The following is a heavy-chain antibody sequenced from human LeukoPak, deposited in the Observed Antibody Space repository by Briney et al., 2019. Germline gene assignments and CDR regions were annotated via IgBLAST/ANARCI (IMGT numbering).Heavy chain of an antibody. CDR1: GYTFTGYY. CDR2: INPNSGGT. CDR3: ASLTYDFWSGYYLPGYNWFDP. Sequence: ASVKVSCKASGYTFTGYYMHWVRQAPGQGLEWMGWINPNSGGTNYAQKFQGRVTMTRDTSISTAYMELSSLRSEDTAVYYCASLTYDFWSGYYLPGYNWFDPWGQGTLVTVSS. V-gene: IGHV1-2*02. J-gene: IGHJ5*02. D-gene: IGHD3-3*01.